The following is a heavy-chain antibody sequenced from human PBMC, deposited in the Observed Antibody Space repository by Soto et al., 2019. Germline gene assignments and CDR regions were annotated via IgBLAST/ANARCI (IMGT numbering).Heavy chain of an antibody. CDR2: IYYSGST. Sequence: SETLSLTCTVSGGSISSGGYYWSWIRQHPGKGLEWIGYIYYSGSTYYNPSLKSRVTISVDTSKNQFRLKLSSVTAADTAVYYCARAYSGSYYYYGMDVCGQGTTITVSS. CDR3: ARAYSGSYYYYGMDV. J-gene: IGHJ6*02. V-gene: IGHV4-31*03. D-gene: IGHD2-21*01. CDR1: GGSISSGGYY.